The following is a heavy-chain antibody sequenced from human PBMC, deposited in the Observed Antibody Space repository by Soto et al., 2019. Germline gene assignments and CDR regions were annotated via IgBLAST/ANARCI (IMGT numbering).Heavy chain of an antibody. CDR2: IIPTFGTA. Sequence: SVKVSWKASGGTFSSYASSWVRQAPGQGLEWMGGIIPTFGTANYAQKFQGRVTITADKSTSTAYMELSSLRSEDTAVYYCARGGSGRGAFDIWGQGTMVTVSS. V-gene: IGHV1-69*06. D-gene: IGHD3-10*01. CDR3: ARGGSGRGAFDI. J-gene: IGHJ3*02. CDR1: GGTFSSYA.